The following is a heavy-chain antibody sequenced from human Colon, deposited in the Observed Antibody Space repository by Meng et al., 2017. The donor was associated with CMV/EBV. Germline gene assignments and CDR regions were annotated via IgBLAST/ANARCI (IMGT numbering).Heavy chain of an antibody. CDR3: TRAVPAVGATVRANTLRNWFDP. CDR1: GYTFTGYY. Sequence: ASVKVSCKASGYTFTGYYMHWVRQAPGQGLEWMGWIDPNGGGTKYPQTFQGRVTMTRNTSINTAYMELSSLRSDDAAIYYCTRAVPAVGATVRANTLRNWFDPWGLGTLVTVSS. D-gene: IGHD1-26*01. J-gene: IGHJ5*02. CDR2: IDPNGGGT. V-gene: IGHV1-2*02.